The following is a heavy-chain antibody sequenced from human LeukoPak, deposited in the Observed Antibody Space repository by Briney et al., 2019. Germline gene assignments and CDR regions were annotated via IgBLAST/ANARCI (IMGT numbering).Heavy chain of an antibody. CDR2: ISAYNGNT. CDR1: GYTFTSYG. CDR3: ARDGYYYDSSGYSQAADY. Sequence: ASVTVSCKASGYTFTSYGISWVRQAPGQGLEWMGWISAYNGNTNYAQKLQGRVTMTTDTSTSTAYMELRSLRSDDTAVYYCARDGYYYDSSGYSQAADYWGQGTLVTVSS. J-gene: IGHJ4*02. D-gene: IGHD3-22*01. V-gene: IGHV1-18*01.